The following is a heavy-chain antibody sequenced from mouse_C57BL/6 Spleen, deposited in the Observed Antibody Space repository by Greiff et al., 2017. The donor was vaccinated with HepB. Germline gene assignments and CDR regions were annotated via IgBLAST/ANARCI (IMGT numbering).Heavy chain of an antibody. CDR3: ARRGSHFDY. CDR2: INPGSGGT. V-gene: IGHV1-54*01. CDR1: GYAFTNYL. Sequence: QVQLQQSGAELVRPGTSVKVSCKASGYAFTNYLIEWVKQRPGQGLEWIGVINPGSGGTNYNEKFKGKATRTADKSSSTAYMQLSSLTSEDSAVYFCARRGSHFDYWGQGTTLTVSS. J-gene: IGHJ2*01.